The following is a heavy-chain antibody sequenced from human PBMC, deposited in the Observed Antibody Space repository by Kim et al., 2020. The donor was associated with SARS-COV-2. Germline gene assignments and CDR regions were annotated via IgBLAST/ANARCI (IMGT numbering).Heavy chain of an antibody. CDR1: GFTFSDYY. Sequence: WGSLRLSCAASGFTFSDYYLSWVRQAPGKGLERVSYISGSSSDIGYADSVKGRFTISRDNAKNALYLQVNSLRAEDTAVYYCARDRTASGYDPYYYVGMDVWGQGTTVTVSS. D-gene: IGHD5-12*01. CDR2: ISGSSSDI. CDR3: ARDRTASGYDPYYYVGMDV. J-gene: IGHJ6*02. V-gene: IGHV3-11*05.